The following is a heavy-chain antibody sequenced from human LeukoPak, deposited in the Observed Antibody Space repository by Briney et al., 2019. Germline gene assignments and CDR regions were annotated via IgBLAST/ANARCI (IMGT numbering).Heavy chain of an antibody. CDR3: ASTIAAADLRLLDY. V-gene: IGHV4-30-4*01. Sequence: SETLSLTCTVSGGSISSGDYYWSWIRQPPGKGLEWIGYIYYSGSTYYNPSLKSRVTISVDTSKNQSSLKLSSVTAADTAVYYCASTIAAADLRLLDYWGQGTLVTVSS. J-gene: IGHJ4*02. D-gene: IGHD6-13*01. CDR1: GGSISSGDYY. CDR2: IYYSGST.